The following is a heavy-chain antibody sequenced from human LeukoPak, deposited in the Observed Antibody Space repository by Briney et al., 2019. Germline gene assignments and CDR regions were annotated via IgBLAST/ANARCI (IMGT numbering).Heavy chain of an antibody. CDR1: GGSFSGYY. CDR2: IKHSGST. CDR3: ARGVLRYFDWLSPGRKYNWFDT. D-gene: IGHD3-9*01. Sequence: PSETLSLTCAVYGGSFSGYYWSWIRQPPGKGLEWIGEIKHSGSTNYNPSLKSRVTISVDTSKNQFSLKLSSVTAADTAVYYCARGVLRYFDWLSPGRKYNWFDTWGQGTLVTVSS. V-gene: IGHV4-34*01. J-gene: IGHJ5*02.